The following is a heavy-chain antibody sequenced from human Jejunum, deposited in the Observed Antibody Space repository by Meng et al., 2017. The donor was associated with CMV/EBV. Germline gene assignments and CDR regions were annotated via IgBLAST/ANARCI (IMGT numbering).Heavy chain of an antibody. D-gene: IGHD1-26*01. CDR1: GMSSISSGVG. CDR2: IYWDDDK. V-gene: IGHV2-5*02. J-gene: IGHJ4*02. CDR3: AHFVGGYYPSRPDY. Sequence: QITLKESGPRLVKPTQTLTLTCAFSGMSSISSGVGVGWIRQPPGKALEWLALIYWDDDKRYSPSLRSRLTITKDTSKNEVVLTMTNMDPVDTGTYYCAHFVGGYYPSRPDYWGQGTLVTVSS.